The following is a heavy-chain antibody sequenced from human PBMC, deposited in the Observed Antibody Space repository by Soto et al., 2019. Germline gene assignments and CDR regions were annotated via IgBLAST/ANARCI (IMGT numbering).Heavy chain of an antibody. CDR3: ARGGRTEWPEYYYYYYGMDV. D-gene: IGHD3-3*01. Sequence: QVQLVQSGAEVQKPGSSVKVSCKASGGTFSSYAISWVRQAPGQGLEWMGGIIPIFGTANYAQKFQGRVTITADESTSTAYMELSSLRSEDTAVYYCARGGRTEWPEYYYYYYGMDVWGQGTTVTVSS. CDR1: GGTFSSYA. CDR2: IIPIFGTA. J-gene: IGHJ6*02. V-gene: IGHV1-69*01.